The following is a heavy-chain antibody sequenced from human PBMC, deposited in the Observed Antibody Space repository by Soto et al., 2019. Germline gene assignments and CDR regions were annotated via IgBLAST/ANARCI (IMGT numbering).Heavy chain of an antibody. D-gene: IGHD6-6*01. V-gene: IGHV3-33*01. CDR2: IWYDGSNK. Sequence: PGGSLRLSCAASGFTFSSYGMHWVRQAPGKGLEWVAVIWYDGSNKYYADSVKGRFTISRDNSKNTLYLQMNSLRAEDTAVYYCARDRIAAHTYPDYWGQGDLVTVSS. CDR1: GFTFSSYG. J-gene: IGHJ4*02. CDR3: ARDRIAAHTYPDY.